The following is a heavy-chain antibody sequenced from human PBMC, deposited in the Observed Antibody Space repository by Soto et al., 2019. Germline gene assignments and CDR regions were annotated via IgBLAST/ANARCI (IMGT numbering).Heavy chain of an antibody. V-gene: IGHV1-58*01. CDR3: AAGLRTVTTF. CDR1: GFTFNSSA. Sequence: SAKVSCKAPGFTFNSSAVQWVRQARGQRLEWIGWIVVGSGNTNYAQKFQERVTITRDMSTSTAYMELSSLRSEDTAVYYCAAGLRTVTTFWGQGTLVTVSS. CDR2: IVVGSGNT. D-gene: IGHD4-17*01. J-gene: IGHJ4*02.